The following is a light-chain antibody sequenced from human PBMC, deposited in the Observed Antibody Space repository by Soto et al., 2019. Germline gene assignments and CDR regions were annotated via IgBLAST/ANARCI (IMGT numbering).Light chain of an antibody. CDR3: QQYNSWVT. J-gene: IGKJ4*01. V-gene: IGKV3-20*01. Sequence: EIVLTQSPGTLSLSPGERATLSCRASQSVSSSYLAWYQQKPGQAPRLLIYGASSRATGIPDRFSGSGSGTDFTLTISSLQSEDFAVYYCQQYNSWVTFGGGTKVEIK. CDR2: GAS. CDR1: QSVSSSY.